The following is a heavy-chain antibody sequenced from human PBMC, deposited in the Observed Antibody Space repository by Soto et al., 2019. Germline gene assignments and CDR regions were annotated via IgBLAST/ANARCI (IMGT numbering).Heavy chain of an antibody. V-gene: IGHV1-46*01. D-gene: IGHD3-3*01. Sequence: AASVKVSCKASGYTFTSYYMHWVRQAPGQGLEWMGIINPSGGSTSYAQKFQGRVTMTRDTSTSTVYMELSSLRSEDTAVYYCARGVLSIFGAVIGCFDPWGQRTLVTVSS. CDR1: GYTFTSYY. J-gene: IGHJ5*02. CDR2: INPSGGST. CDR3: ARGVLSIFGAVIGCFDP.